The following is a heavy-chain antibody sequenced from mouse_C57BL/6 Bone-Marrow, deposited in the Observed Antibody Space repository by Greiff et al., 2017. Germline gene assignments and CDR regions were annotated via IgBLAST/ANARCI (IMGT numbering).Heavy chain of an antibody. Sequence: QVQLQQPGAELVKPGASVKLSCKASGYTFTSYWMQWVKQRPGQGLEWIGEIDPSDSYTNYNQKFKGKAKLTVDTSSSTAYMQLSSLTSEDSAVYYCARDYCSNSYYYAMDYWGQGTSVTVSS. D-gene: IGHD2-5*01. CDR2: IDPSDSYT. V-gene: IGHV1-50*01. J-gene: IGHJ4*01. CDR3: ARDYCSNSYYYAMDY. CDR1: GYTFTSYW.